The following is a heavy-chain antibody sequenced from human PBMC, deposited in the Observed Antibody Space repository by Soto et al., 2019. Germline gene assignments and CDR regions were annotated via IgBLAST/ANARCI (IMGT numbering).Heavy chain of an antibody. V-gene: IGHV2-5*02. J-gene: IGHJ4*02. CDR3: AHRVLRTVFGLVTTTAIFFDF. CDR1: GFSLTTSGVG. D-gene: IGHD3-3*01. CDR2: IYWDDDK. Sequence: QITLNESGPTVVRPTETLTLTCRFSGFSLTTSGVGVGWIRQSPGKAPEWLALIYWDDDKRYSASLKSRLTITKVTSKNQVVLTVSDLDPTVTATYYCAHRVLRTVFGLVTTTAIFFDFWGQGTPVAVSS.